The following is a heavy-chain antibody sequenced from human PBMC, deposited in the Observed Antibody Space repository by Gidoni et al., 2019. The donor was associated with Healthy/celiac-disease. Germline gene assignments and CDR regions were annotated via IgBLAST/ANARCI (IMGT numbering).Heavy chain of an antibody. CDR3: ARVGGVPAAIEGDYGMDV. D-gene: IGHD2-2*02. Sequence: QVQLQQLGAGLLTPSATLSLTCAVSGGSFSGYYWSWIRQPPGKGLEWIGEINHSGSTNYNPSLKSRVTISVDTSKNQFSLKLSSVTAADTAVYYCARVGGVPAAIEGDYGMDVWGQGTTVTVSS. V-gene: IGHV4-34*01. CDR2: INHSGST. J-gene: IGHJ6*02. CDR1: GGSFSGYY.